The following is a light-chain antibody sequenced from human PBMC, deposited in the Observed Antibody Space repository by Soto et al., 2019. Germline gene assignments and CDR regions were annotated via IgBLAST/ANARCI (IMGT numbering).Light chain of an antibody. J-gene: IGKJ2*01. CDR2: GAS. CDR1: QSVSSN. CDR3: QQYNNWPPLYT. V-gene: IGKV3-15*01. Sequence: EIVMTQSPATLSVSPGERATLSCRASQSVSSNLAWYQQKPGQAPRLLIYGASTRATGIPARFSGSGSGTEFNLTVSSLRSEDFAVYYCQQYNNWPPLYTFGQGTKLEIK.